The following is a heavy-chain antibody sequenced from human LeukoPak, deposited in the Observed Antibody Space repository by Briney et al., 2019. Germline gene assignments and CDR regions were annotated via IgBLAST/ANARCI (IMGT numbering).Heavy chain of an antibody. CDR3: AKDKLVGAMGGMDV. CDR2: ISWDGGST. V-gene: IGHV3-43D*03. J-gene: IGHJ6*03. D-gene: IGHD1-26*01. CDR1: GFTFDDYA. Sequence: GGSLRLSCAASGFTFDDYAMHWVRQAPGKGLEWVSLISWDGGSTYYADSVKGRFTISRDNSKNSLYLQMNSLRAEDTALYYCAKDKLVGAMGGMDVWGRGTTVTVSS.